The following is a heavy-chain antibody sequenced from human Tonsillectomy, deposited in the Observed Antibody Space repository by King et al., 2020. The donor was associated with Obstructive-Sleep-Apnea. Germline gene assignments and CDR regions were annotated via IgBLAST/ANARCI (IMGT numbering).Heavy chain of an antibody. Sequence: VQLVESGGGLVQPGGSLRLSCAASGFTFSTYWMSWIRQAPGKGLEWVANIKQDGSEKYYVDSVKGLFTISRDNAKNSLYLQMNSLRAEDTAVYYCARLSRSADFDFWGRGTLVTVSS. CDR2: IKQDGSEK. CDR1: GFTFSTYW. D-gene: IGHD6-13*01. CDR3: ARLSRSADFDF. J-gene: IGHJ2*01. V-gene: IGHV3-7*03.